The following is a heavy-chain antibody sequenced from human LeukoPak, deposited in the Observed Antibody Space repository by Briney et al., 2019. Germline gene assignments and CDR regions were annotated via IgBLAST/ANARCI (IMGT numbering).Heavy chain of an antibody. J-gene: IGHJ3*02. CDR1: GFSFSTYW. CDR2: IRYDGSNK. Sequence: GGSLRLSCAVSGFSFSTYWMSWVRQAPGKGLEWVAFIRYDGSNKYYADSVKGRSTISRDNSKNTLYLQMSSLRAEDTAVFYCAKDLGEGDAFDIWGQGTMVTVSS. CDR3: AKDLGEGDAFDI. D-gene: IGHD3-10*01. V-gene: IGHV3-30*02.